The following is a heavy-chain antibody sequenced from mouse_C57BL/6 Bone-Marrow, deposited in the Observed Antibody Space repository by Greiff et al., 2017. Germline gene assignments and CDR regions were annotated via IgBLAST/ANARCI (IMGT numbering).Heavy chain of an antibody. J-gene: IGHJ2*01. CDR3: AREGGYYWGGY. CDR1: GYTFTSYW. Sequence: VQLQQPGAELVRPGSSVKLSCKASGYTFTSYWMDWVKQRPGQGLEWIGNIYPSDSETHYNQKFKDKATLTVDKSSSTAYMQLSSLTSEDSAVYYCAREGGYYWGGYWGQGTTLTVSS. V-gene: IGHV1-61*01. D-gene: IGHD2-3*01. CDR2: IYPSDSET.